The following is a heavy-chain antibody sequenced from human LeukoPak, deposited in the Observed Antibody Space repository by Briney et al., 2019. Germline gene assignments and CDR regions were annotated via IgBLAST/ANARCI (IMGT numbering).Heavy chain of an antibody. CDR3: ASSSVAAAGTLAFDI. J-gene: IGHJ3*02. CDR2: IYTSGST. D-gene: IGHD6-13*01. CDR1: GGSISSGSYY. V-gene: IGHV4-61*02. Sequence: PSQTLSLTCTVSGGSISSGSYYWSWIRQPAGKGLEWIGRIYTSGSTNYNPSLKSRVTISVDTSKNQFSLKLSSVTAADTAVYYCASSSVAAAGTLAFDIWGQGTMVTVSS.